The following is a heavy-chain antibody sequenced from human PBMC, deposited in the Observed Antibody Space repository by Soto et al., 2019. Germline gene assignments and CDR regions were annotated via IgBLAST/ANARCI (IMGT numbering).Heavy chain of an antibody. D-gene: IGHD5-18*01. Sequence: PWGSLRLSXAAAGLTFSGYYMSWIRQAPLKELESVSYISSSGSTIYYADSVKGRFTSSRDNAKNSLYLQMHSLRDEDPAVYSCARDVQLWTQLWIGGFDYWGQGPRVTVSS. CDR2: ISSSGSTI. V-gene: IGHV3-11*01. CDR3: ARDVQLWTQLWIGGFDY. J-gene: IGHJ4*02. CDR1: GLTFSGYY.